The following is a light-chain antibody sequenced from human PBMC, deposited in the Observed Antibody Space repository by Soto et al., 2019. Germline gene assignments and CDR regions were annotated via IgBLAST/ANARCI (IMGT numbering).Light chain of an antibody. J-gene: IGKJ1*01. CDR3: QQYGRSPT. Sequence: EIVLTQSPGTLSLSPGERATLSCRASQSVSSSLLAWYQQTPDPAPRLLIYAASSRATGTPNMFSGSVSGTVFTITISRLQAEDFAEYYWQQYGRSPTFGQGTKVEIK. CDR1: QSVSSSL. CDR2: AAS. V-gene: IGKV3-20*01.